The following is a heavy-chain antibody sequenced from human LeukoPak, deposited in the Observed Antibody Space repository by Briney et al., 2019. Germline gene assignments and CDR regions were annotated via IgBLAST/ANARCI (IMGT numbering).Heavy chain of an antibody. CDR1: GFTFSSYE. D-gene: IGHD5-18*01. CDR2: ISSSGSTI. Sequence: GGSLRLSCAASGFTFSSYEMNWVRQAPGKGLEWVSYISSSGSTIYYADSVKGRFTISRDNAKNSLYPQMNSLRAEDTAVYYCARDSWSGYSYDYFDYWGQGTLVTVSS. V-gene: IGHV3-48*03. J-gene: IGHJ4*02. CDR3: ARDSWSGYSYDYFDY.